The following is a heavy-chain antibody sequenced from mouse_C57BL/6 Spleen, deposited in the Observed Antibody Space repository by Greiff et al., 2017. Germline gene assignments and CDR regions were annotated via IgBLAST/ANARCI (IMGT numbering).Heavy chain of an antibody. D-gene: IGHD1-1*01. CDR3: ARAGSVVAFDY. CDR1: GYAFTNYL. J-gene: IGHJ2*01. CDR2: INPGSGGT. V-gene: IGHV1-54*01. Sequence: VQLQQSGAELVRPGTSVKVSCKASGYAFTNYLIEWVKQRPGPGLEWIGVINPGSGGTNYNEKFKGKATLTADKSSSTAYMQLSSLTSEDSAVYFCARAGSVVAFDYWGQGTTLTVSS.